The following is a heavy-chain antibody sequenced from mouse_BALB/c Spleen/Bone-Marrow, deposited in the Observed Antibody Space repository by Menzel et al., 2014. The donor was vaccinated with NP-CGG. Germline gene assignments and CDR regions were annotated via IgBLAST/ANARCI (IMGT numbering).Heavy chain of an antibody. CDR2: IRNEANGYTT. J-gene: IGHJ1*01. CDR1: GFASTDYY. V-gene: IGHV7-3*02. CDR3: GSDNGSSPSYCFFNV. D-gene: IGHD1-1*01. Sequence: EVKLVESGGGLVQPGGSLRLSCATSGFASTDYYMTWVRQPSGKALEWLSFIRNEANGYTTEYSASVKGRFTISRDNSQSNLYLQMNPLRAEDSATYYCGSDNGSSPSYCFFNVWGAGTTVTVSS.